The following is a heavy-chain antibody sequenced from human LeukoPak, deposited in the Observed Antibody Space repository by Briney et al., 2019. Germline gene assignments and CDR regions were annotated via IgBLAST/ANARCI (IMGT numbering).Heavy chain of an antibody. D-gene: IGHD3-9*01. Sequence: PSETLSLTCTVSGGSISSYYWSWIRQPPGKGLEWIGYIYYSGSTNYNPSLKSRVTISVDTSKNQFSLKLSSVTAADTAVYYCARSQTMRYDILTGHYGMDVWGKGTTVTVSS. V-gene: IGHV4-59*01. CDR3: ARSQTMRYDILTGHYGMDV. J-gene: IGHJ6*04. CDR1: GGSISSYY. CDR2: IYYSGST.